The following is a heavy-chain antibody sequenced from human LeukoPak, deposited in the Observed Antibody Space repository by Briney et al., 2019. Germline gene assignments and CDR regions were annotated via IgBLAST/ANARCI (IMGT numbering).Heavy chain of an antibody. D-gene: IGHD5-18*01. V-gene: IGHV4-59*01. CDR1: GGSISSYY. Sequence: PSETLSLTCTVSGGSISSYYWSWIRQPPGKGLEWIGYIYYSGSTNYNPSLKSRVTISVDTSKNQFSLKLSSVTAADTAVYYCARYSYGLGYWGQGTLVTVSS. J-gene: IGHJ4*02. CDR3: ARYSYGLGY. CDR2: IYYSGST.